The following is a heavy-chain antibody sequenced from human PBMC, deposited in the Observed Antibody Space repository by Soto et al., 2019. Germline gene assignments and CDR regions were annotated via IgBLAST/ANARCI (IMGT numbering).Heavy chain of an antibody. CDR2: ISGGSKSI. Sequence: GGSLRLSCVASGFTFSSHSMNWVRQAPGKGLEWVSYISGGSKSIYYAASVKGRFTISRDNAKNSLYLEMNSLRDEDMAVYSCVRDSRRGYGMDVWGPGTTVTVSS. J-gene: IGHJ6*02. D-gene: IGHD3-10*01. CDR3: VRDSRRGYGMDV. V-gene: IGHV3-48*02. CDR1: GFTFSSHS.